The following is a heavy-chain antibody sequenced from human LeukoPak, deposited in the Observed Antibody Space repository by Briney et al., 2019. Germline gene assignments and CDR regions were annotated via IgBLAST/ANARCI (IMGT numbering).Heavy chain of an antibody. CDR1: GFTFSSYW. V-gene: IGHV3-7*01. CDR2: IKKDGSEK. D-gene: IGHD3-10*01. J-gene: IGHJ5*02. CDR3: ARIYGSGSYYRRTPAIGGFDP. Sequence: GGSLRLSCAASGFTFSSYWMSWVRQAPGKGLEWVANIKKDGSEKYYVDSVKGRFTISRDNAKTSLYLQMNSLRAEDTAVYYCARIYGSGSYYRRTPAIGGFDPWGQGTLVTVSS.